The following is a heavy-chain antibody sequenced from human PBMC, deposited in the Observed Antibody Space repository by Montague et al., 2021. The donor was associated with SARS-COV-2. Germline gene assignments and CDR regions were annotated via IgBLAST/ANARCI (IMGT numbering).Heavy chain of an antibody. D-gene: IGHD2/OR15-2a*01. CDR2: INNRGSV. CDR1: GASFSGSY. CDR3: ARVRWNIVIVPPVEYGMDV. J-gene: IGHJ6*02. Sequence: SETLSLTCAVYGASFSGSYWTWIRQSPGKGLEWIGEINNRGSVNYSPSLRSRVTISVDTSRNQFSLKVTSVTAADTAVYYCARVRWNIVIVPPVEYGMDVWGQGTTVTVSS. V-gene: IGHV4-34*01.